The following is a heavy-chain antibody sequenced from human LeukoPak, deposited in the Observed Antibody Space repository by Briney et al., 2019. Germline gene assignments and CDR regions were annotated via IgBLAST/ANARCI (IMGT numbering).Heavy chain of an antibody. CDR1: GYTLTELS. D-gene: IGHD3-22*01. CDR3: ATDRLSLDYDSSGYRDAFDI. V-gene: IGHV1-24*01. CDR2: FDPEDGET. J-gene: IGHJ3*02. Sequence: ASVKVSCKVSGYTLTELSMHWVRQAPGKGLEWMGGFDPEDGETIYAQKFQDRVTMTEDTSTDTAYMELSSLRSEDTAVYYCATDRLSLDYDSSGYRDAFDIWGQGTMVPVSA.